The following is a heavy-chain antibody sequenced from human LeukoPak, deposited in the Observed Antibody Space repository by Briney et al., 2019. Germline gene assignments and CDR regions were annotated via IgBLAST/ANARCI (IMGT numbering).Heavy chain of an antibody. CDR3: ARVHYDILTGPSPDY. CDR2: ISAYNGNT. V-gene: IGHV1-18*01. D-gene: IGHD3-9*01. CDR1: GYTFTSYG. J-gene: IGHJ4*02. Sequence: ASVKVSCKASGYTFTSYGISWVRQAPGQGLKWMGWISAYNGNTNYAQKLQGRVTMTTDTSTSTAYMELRSLRSDDTAVYYCARVHYDILTGPSPDYWGQGTLVTVSS.